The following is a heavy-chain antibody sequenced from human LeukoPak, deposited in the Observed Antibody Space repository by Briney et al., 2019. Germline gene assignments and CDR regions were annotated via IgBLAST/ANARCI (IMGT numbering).Heavy chain of an antibody. CDR3: ERGSGLTDY. CDR1: GQPFSSYS. V-gene: IGHV3-21*01. CDR2: ISSSSSYR. J-gene: IGHJ4*02. D-gene: IGHD2-15*01. Sequence: GGSLRLSCATSGQPFSSYSMTWVRQAPAKGLEWVSSISSSSSYRYYADSVKDRFNISRDNAKNSLYLQMNSLTAEDTAVYYCERGSGLTDYWGQGTLVTVSS.